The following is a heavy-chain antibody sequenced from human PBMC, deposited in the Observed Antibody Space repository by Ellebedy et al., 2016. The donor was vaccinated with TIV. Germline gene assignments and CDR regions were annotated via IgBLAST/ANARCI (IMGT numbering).Heavy chain of an antibody. CDR3: ARKGARWLQFVDAFDI. CDR1: GHSFTSYY. D-gene: IGHD5-24*01. Sequence: AASVTVSCKASGHSFTSYYMHWVRQAPGQGLEWMGIINPRGGSTTYAQKFRGRVTMTRDTSTSTVYMELRSLTSDDTGLYYCARKGARWLQFVDAFDIWGQGTMVTVSS. J-gene: IGHJ3*02. CDR2: INPRGGST. V-gene: IGHV1-46*01.